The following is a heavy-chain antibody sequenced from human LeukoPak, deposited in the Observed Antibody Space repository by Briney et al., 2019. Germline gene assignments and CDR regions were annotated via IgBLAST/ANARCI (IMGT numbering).Heavy chain of an antibody. D-gene: IGHD2-8*02. CDR2: VHHPDIT. Sequence: SETLSLTCTVSTYSIASGYFWGWIRQSPGKGLEWIATVHHPDITHYNPSLERRVTISMDPSRNHVSLTLKSVTAADTAVYYCAREGGHQLFYPSWTHTGHFDFWGQGIVVTVSS. CDR1: TYSIASGYF. J-gene: IGHJ4*02. V-gene: IGHV4-38-2*02. CDR3: AREGGHQLFYPSWTHTGHFDF.